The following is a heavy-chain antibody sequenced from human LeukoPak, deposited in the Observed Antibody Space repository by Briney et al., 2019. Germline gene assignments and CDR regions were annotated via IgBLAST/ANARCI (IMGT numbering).Heavy chain of an antibody. CDR2: ISSGSSYI. CDR3: ARGAYHCSSTTCYPVD. J-gene: IGHJ4*02. V-gene: IGHV3-21*01. CDR1: GFSFSSYS. D-gene: IGHD2-2*01. Sequence: PGGSLRLSCAASGFSFSSYSMNWVRQAPGKGLEWVSSISSGSSYIYYSDPVKGRFTISRDNAKNSLYLQMNSLRAEDTAVYYCARGAYHCSSTTCYPVDWGQGTLVTVSS.